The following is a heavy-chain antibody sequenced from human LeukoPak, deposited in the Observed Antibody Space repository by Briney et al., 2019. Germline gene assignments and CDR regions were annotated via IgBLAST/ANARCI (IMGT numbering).Heavy chain of an antibody. J-gene: IGHJ6*02. V-gene: IGHV4-34*01. D-gene: IGHD3-10*01. CDR3: ARGRTSYYYGSGSPPTPDYYGMDV. CDR1: GGSFSGYY. CDR2: INHSGST. Sequence: SETLSLTCAVYGGSFSGYYWSWIRQPPGKGLEWIGEINHSGSTNYNPPLKSRVTISVDTSKDQFSLKLSSVTAADTAVYYCARGRTSYYYGSGSPPTPDYYGMDVWGQGTAVTVSS.